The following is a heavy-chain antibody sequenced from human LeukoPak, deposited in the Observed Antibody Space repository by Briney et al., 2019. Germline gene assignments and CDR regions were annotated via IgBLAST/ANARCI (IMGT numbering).Heavy chain of an antibody. D-gene: IGHD3-3*02. CDR3: ARDSFTAFDY. CDR1: GFTFSSYR. J-gene: IGHJ4*02. CDR2: INTDGSNT. V-gene: IGHV3-74*01. Sequence: GGSLRLSCAASGFTFSSYRMHWVRQAPGKGLVWVSRINTDGSNTIYADSVKGRFTIPRDNVKDTLYLQMNSLRAEDTAVYYCARDSFTAFDYWGQGTLVTVSS.